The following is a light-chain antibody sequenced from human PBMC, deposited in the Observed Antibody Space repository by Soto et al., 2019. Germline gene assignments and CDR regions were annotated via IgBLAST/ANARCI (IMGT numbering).Light chain of an antibody. V-gene: IGKV1-5*01. J-gene: IGKJ1*01. Sequence: DIQMTQSPSTLSASIGDRVTISCRASQNIGRWLAWYQQKPGTAPNLLIYHASNLRGGVPSRFSGGGSGTEFTLTISSLQPDDIATYSCLQYNSYSWTFGQGTKVEIK. CDR2: HAS. CDR1: QNIGRW. CDR3: LQYNSYSWT.